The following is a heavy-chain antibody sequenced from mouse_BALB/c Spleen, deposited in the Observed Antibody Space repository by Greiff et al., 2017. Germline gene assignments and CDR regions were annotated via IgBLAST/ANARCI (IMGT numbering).Heavy chain of an antibody. Sequence: QVQLQQSGAELARPGASVKLSCKASGYTFTSYWMQWVIQRPGKGLEWIGAIYPGDGDTRYTQKFKGKATLTADKSSSKAYMQLSSLASEDTAVFYCARVGCNYGFDYWGQGTTLTVSS. V-gene: IGHV1-87*01. CDR3: ARVGCNYGFDY. D-gene: IGHD2-1*01. CDR2: IYPGDGDT. CDR1: GYTFTSYW. J-gene: IGHJ2*01.